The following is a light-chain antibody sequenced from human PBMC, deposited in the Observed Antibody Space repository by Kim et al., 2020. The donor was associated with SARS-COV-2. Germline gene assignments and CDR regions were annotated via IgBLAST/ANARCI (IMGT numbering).Light chain of an antibody. CDR2: GAS. CDR3: QQYGNWPMT. J-gene: IGKJ1*01. V-gene: IGKV3-20*01. CDR1: QSVSSNY. Sequence: EIVLTQSPGTLSLSPGERATLSCRASQSVSSNYLAWYQQKPGQAPRLLIHGASSRATGIPARFSGSGSGTDFTLTISRLEPEDFAVYYCQQYGNWPMTFGEGTKVDIK.